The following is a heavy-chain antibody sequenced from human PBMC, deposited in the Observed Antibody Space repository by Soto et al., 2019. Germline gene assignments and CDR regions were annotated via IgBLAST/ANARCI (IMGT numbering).Heavy chain of an antibody. CDR1: GGSISSYY. CDR2: IYYSGST. CDR3: ARLYSGYAPFDY. V-gene: IGHV4-59*08. Sequence: XXTLSLPNTVSGGSISSYYWRWILQPPGKGLEWIGYIYYSGSTNYNPSLKSRVTISVDTSKNQFSLKLSSVTAADTAVYYCARLYSGYAPFDYWGQGTLVTVSS. J-gene: IGHJ4*02. D-gene: IGHD5-12*01.